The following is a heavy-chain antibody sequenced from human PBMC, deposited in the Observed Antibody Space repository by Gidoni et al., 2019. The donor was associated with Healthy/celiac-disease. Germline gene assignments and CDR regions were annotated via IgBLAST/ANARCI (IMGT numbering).Heavy chain of an antibody. D-gene: IGHD3-10*01. V-gene: IGHV3-30*18. Sequence: EWVAVISYDGSNKYYADSVKGRFTISRDNSKNTLYLQMNSLRAEDTAVYYCAKDPTYYYGSGSYYKGDYWGQGTLVTVSS. CDR3: AKDPTYYYGSGSYYKGDY. J-gene: IGHJ4*02. CDR2: ISYDGSNK.